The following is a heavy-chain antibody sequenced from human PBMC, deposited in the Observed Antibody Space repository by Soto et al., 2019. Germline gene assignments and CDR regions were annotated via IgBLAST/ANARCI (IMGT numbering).Heavy chain of an antibody. CDR3: ARTLVDQSGYYYGMDV. D-gene: IGHD5-12*01. V-gene: IGHV1-18*01. CDR1: GYTFTSYG. J-gene: IGHJ6*02. Sequence: QVQLVQSGAEVKKPGASVKVSCKASGYTFTSYGISWVRQAPGQGLEWMGWISAYNGDTNYAQKLQGRVTMTTDTXTXXAYMELRSLRSDDTAVYYCARTLVDQSGYYYGMDVWGQGTTVTVSS. CDR2: ISAYNGDT.